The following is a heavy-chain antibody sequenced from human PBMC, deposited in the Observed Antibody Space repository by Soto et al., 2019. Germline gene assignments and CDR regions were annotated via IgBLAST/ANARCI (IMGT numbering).Heavy chain of an antibody. Sequence: QVQLVESGGGVVQPGRSLRLSCAASGFTLSSYGMHWVRQAPGKGLEWVAVIWYDGSKKYYADSVKGRFTISRDNSKNTRYLKMNSLRAEDTAVYYCARGSGGWLLYSEYGMDVWGQGTTVTVSS. D-gene: IGHD3-3*01. CDR3: ARGSGGWLLYSEYGMDV. J-gene: IGHJ6*02. CDR2: IWYDGSKK. CDR1: GFTLSSYG. V-gene: IGHV3-33*01.